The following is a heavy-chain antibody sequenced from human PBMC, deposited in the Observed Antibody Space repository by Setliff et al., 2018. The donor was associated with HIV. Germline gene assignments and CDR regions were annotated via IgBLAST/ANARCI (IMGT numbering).Heavy chain of an antibody. D-gene: IGHD2-8*01. CDR1: GFTFSDYW. V-gene: IGHV3-7*01. CDR3: AREKVSAFDI. CDR2: IKPDGSLK. J-gene: IGHJ3*02. Sequence: GGSLRLSCAASGFTFSDYWMSWVRQAPGKGLEWVATIKPDGSLKHYVDSVEGRFTISRDNAKNSLYLQMNSLRAEDMAVYYCAREKVSAFDIWGKGQWSPSPQ.